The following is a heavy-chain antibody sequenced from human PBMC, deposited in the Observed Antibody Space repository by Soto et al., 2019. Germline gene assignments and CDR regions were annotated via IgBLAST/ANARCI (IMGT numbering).Heavy chain of an antibody. J-gene: IGHJ6*02. V-gene: IGHV1-69*13. CDR3: ARGTYDYVWGSYRQRAYYYYYGMDV. CDR2: IIPIFGTA. Sequence: ASVKVSCKASGGTFSSYAISWVRQAPGQGLEWMGGIIPIFGTANYAQKFQGRVTITADESTSTAYMELSSLRSEDTAVYYCARGTYDYVWGSYRQRAYYYYYGMDVWGQGTTVTVSS. D-gene: IGHD3-16*02. CDR1: GGTFSSYA.